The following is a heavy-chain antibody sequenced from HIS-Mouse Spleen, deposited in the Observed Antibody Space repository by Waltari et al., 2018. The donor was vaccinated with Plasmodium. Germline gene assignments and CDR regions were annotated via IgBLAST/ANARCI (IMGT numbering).Heavy chain of an antibody. Sequence: QVQLQESGPGLVKPSETLSLTCTVSGGPISSSYWSWIRQPAGKGLEWIGRIYTSGSTNYNPSLKSRVTMSVDTSKNQFSLKLSSVTAADTAVYYCARDIVVVPAAIYADNWFDPWGQGTLVTVSS. CDR1: GGPISSSY. CDR2: IYTSGST. D-gene: IGHD2-2*02. CDR3: ARDIVVVPAAIYADNWFDP. V-gene: IGHV4-4*07. J-gene: IGHJ5*02.